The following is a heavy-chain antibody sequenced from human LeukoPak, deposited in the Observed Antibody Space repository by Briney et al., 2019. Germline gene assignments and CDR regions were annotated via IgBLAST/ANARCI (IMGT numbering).Heavy chain of an antibody. CDR2: IRYDGRNK. CDR1: EFTFSNYG. J-gene: IGHJ6*03. V-gene: IGHV3-30*02. CDR3: AKDGPRRIPYYMDV. D-gene: IGHD2-2*02. Sequence: GGSLRLSCAASEFTFSNYGMHWVRQAPGKGLEWVAFIRYDGRNKYYADSVKGRFTISRDNSKNTLLLQMNSLGAEDTAVYYCAKDGPRRIPYYMDVWGKGTTVTVSS.